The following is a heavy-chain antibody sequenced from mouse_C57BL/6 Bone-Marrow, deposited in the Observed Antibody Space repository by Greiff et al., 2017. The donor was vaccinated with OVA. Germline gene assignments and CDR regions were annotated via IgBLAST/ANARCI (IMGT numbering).Heavy chain of an antibody. Sequence: VKLVESGPELVKPGASVKISCKASGYSFTSYYIHWVKQRPGQGLEWIGWIYPGSGNTKYNEKFKGKATLTADTSSSTAYMQLSSLTSEDSAIYYGAREATVVARYAMDYWGQGTSVTVSS. CDR2: IYPGSGNT. V-gene: IGHV1-66*01. J-gene: IGHJ4*01. CDR1: GYSFTSYY. CDR3: AREATVVARYAMDY. D-gene: IGHD1-1*01.